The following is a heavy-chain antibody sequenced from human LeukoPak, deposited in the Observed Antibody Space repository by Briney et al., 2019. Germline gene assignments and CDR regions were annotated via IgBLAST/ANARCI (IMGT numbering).Heavy chain of an antibody. CDR1: GYTFISYA. D-gene: IGHD3-3*01. J-gene: IGHJ5*02. V-gene: IGHV1-18*01. CDR2: ISAYNGNT. CDR3: ARSGYDFWSGFVDGPVNWFDP. Sequence: ASVKVSCKASGYTFISYAMHWVRQAPGQGLEWMGWISAYNGNTNYAQKLQGRVTMTTDTSTSTAYMELRSLRSDDTAVCYCARSGYDFWSGFVDGPVNWFDPWGQGTLVTVSS.